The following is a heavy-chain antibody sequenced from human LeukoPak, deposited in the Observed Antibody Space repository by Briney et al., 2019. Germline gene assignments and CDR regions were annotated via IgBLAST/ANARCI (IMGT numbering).Heavy chain of an antibody. Sequence: ASVKVSCKASGYTFTGYYMHWVRQAPGQGLEWMGWINPNSGGTNYAQKFQGRVTMTRDTSISTAYMELSRLRSDDTAVYYCARAPDIAVAGTSLDVWGKGTTVTISS. D-gene: IGHD6-19*01. CDR3: ARAPDIAVAGTSLDV. V-gene: IGHV1-2*02. CDR2: INPNSGGT. J-gene: IGHJ6*04. CDR1: GYTFTGYY.